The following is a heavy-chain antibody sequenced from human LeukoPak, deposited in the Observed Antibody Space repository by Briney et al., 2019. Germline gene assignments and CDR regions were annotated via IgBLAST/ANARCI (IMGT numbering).Heavy chain of an antibody. CDR1: GYTFTGYY. V-gene: IGHV1-2*02. CDR2: INPNSGGT. D-gene: IGHD4-17*01. J-gene: IGHJ4*02. Sequence: ASVKVSCKASGYTFTGYYMHWVRQAPGQGLEWVGWINPNSGGTNYAQKFQGRVTMTRDTSISTAYMELSRLRSDDTALYYCARALPPTVTTSSFDEWGEGALVTVSS. CDR3: ARALPPTVTTSSFDE.